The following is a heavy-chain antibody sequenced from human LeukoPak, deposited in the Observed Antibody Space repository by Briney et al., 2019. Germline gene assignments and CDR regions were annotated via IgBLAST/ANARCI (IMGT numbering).Heavy chain of an antibody. CDR3: ARNPERKYWFDP. CDR2: ISWDGNIE. CDR1: GFTVSSNY. Sequence: PGGSLRLSCAASGFTVSSNYMSWIRQAPGKGLEWVAFISWDGNIEHYADSVKGRFTISRDNPKNTLYLHLDNLRADDTAMYYCARNPERKYWFDPWGQGSLVTVSS. J-gene: IGHJ5*02. V-gene: IGHV3-30-3*01.